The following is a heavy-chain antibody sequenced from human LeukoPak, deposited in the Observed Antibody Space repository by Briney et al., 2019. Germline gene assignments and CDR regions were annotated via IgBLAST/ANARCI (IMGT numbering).Heavy chain of an antibody. J-gene: IGHJ3*02. D-gene: IGHD3-3*01. V-gene: IGHV3-23*01. CDR1: RLTFSSYA. CDR3: AKDLRAGYDFWSGYYAFDI. Sequence: GGSLRLSCAASRLTFSSYAMSWVRQAPGKGLEWVSGISGSGGSTYYAGYVKGRFTISRDNSKNTLYLQMTSLRAEDTAVYYCAKDLRAGYDFWSGYYAFDIWGQGTMVTVSS. CDR2: ISGSGGST.